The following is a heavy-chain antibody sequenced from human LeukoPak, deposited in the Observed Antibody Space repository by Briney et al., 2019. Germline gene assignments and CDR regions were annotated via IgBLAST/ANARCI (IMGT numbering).Heavy chain of an antibody. Sequence: GGSLRLSCSASGFSFSSYPMNWVRQTPGKGLEYVSAIGDNGGSTYYADSVEGRFTISRDNSKNTLYLQMTTLRVEDTAVYYCVKAHYFDHWGQGTLVTVSS. CDR3: VKAHYFDH. CDR2: IGDNGGST. V-gene: IGHV3-64D*06. CDR1: GFSFSSYP. J-gene: IGHJ4*02.